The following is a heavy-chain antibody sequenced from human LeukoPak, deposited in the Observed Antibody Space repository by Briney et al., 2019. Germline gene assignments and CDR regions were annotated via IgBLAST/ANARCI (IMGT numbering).Heavy chain of an antibody. CDR2: INHSGST. J-gene: IGHJ4*02. CDR1: GGSFSGYY. CDR3: ARGEMATTLDY. Sequence: SETLSLTCAAYGGSFSGYYWIWIRQPPGKGLEWIGEINHSGSTNYNPSLKSRVTISVDTSKNQFSLKLTSVTAADTAVYYCARGEMATTLDYWGQGTLVTVSS. D-gene: IGHD5-24*01. V-gene: IGHV4-34*01.